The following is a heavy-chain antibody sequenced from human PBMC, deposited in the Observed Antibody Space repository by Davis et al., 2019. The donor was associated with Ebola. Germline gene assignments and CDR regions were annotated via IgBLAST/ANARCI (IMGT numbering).Heavy chain of an antibody. D-gene: IGHD2/OR15-2a*01. CDR1: RGTFISYA. V-gene: IGHV1-69*06. Sequence: SVKVSCKASRGTFISYAISWVRQAPGQGLEWMGGIIPIFGTANYAQKFQGRVTITADKSTSTAYIELSSLRSEDTAVYYCARGLSPKTLTYGMEVWGQGTTVTVSS. CDR3: ARGLSPKTLTYGMEV. J-gene: IGHJ6*02. CDR2: IIPIFGTA.